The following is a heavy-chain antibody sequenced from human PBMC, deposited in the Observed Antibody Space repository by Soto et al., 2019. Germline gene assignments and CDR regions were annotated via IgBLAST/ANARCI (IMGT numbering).Heavy chain of an antibody. CDR1: GFSFPIYA. CDR3: ANFIAARPRDDY. Sequence: GGSLRLSCAASGFSFPIYAMSWVRQAPGKGLEWVSTISYSGDDTYYADSVKGRFTISRDNSKNTLYLQMNSLRADDTATYYCANFIAARPRDDYWGQGTLVTVS. V-gene: IGHV3-23*01. D-gene: IGHD6-25*01. CDR2: ISYSGDDT. J-gene: IGHJ4*02.